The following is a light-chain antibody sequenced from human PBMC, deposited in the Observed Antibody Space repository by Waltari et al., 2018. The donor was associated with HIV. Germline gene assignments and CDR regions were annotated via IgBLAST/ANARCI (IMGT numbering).Light chain of an antibody. J-gene: IGKJ1*01. V-gene: IGKV3-15*01. CDR2: GAS. CDR3: QQYEDWPPWT. Sequence: EIVMTQSPATLPVSPGARATLSCRASQNVNNKLAWYQHKPGQAPRLLIYGASTRATGIPARFSGSGFGTEFALTISSLESEDFAVYYCQQYEDWPPWTFGQGTKVEIK. CDR1: QNVNNK.